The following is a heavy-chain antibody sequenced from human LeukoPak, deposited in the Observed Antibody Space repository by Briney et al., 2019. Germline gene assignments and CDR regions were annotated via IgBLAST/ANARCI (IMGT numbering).Heavy chain of an antibody. CDR2: TGGSGGST. CDR3: AKENVVVVTGDYYMDV. V-gene: IGHV3-23*01. Sequence: GGSLRLSCAASGFTFSSYAMSWVRQAPGKGLEWVSATGGSGGSTYYADSVKGRFTISKDNSKNTLYLQMNSLRAEDTAVYYCAKENVVVVTGDYYMDVWGKGTTVTVSS. CDR1: GFTFSSYA. J-gene: IGHJ6*03. D-gene: IGHD2-21*02.